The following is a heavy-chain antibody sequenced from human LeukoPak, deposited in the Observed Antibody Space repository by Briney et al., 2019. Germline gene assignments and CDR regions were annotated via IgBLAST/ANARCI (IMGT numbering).Heavy chain of an antibody. V-gene: IGHV1-2*02. CDR2: INPNSGGT. Sequence: ASVKVSCKASGYTFTGYYMHWVRQAPGQGLEWMGWINPNSGGTNYAQKVQGRVTMTTDTSTSTAYMGLRSLRSDDTAVYYCARDRPDYYDSSAYLRGLYSAFGYWGQGTLVTVSS. J-gene: IGHJ4*02. CDR3: ARDRPDYYDSSAYLRGLYSAFGY. CDR1: GYTFTGYY. D-gene: IGHD3-22*01.